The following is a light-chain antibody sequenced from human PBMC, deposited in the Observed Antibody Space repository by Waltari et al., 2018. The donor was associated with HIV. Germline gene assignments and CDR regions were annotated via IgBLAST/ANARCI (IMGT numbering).Light chain of an antibody. V-gene: IGLV2-14*03. CDR2: DVN. Sequence: QSALTQPASVSGSPGQSITSSATATSSDADANYDASWYQQHTGKAPKFIIYDVNKRPSGVSNRFSGSKSGNTASLTISGLQAEDEADYYCSSYTSSHTQVFGSGTKVTVL. CDR3: SSYTSSHTQV. J-gene: IGLJ1*01. CDR1: SSDADANYD.